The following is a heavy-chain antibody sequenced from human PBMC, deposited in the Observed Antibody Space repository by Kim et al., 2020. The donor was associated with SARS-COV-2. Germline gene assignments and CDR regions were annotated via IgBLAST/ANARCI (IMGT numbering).Heavy chain of an antibody. CDR1: GGSISSYY. D-gene: IGHD4-17*01. CDR2: IYYSGST. J-gene: IGHJ5*02. CDR3: ARDHLYGDLNWFDP. V-gene: IGHV4-59*13. Sequence: SETLSLTCTVSGGSISSYYWSWIRQPPGKGLEWIGYIYYSGSTNYNPSLKSRVTISVDTSKNQFSLKLSSVTAADTAVYYCARDHLYGDLNWFDPWGQGTLVTVSS.